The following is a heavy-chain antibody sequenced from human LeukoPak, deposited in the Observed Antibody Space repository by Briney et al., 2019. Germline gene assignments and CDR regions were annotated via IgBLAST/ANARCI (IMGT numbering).Heavy chain of an antibody. D-gene: IGHD3-22*01. CDR2: IYHSGST. CDR3: ARKPIVNSAWYYFDY. CDR1: GASISSSDW. J-gene: IGHJ4*02. V-gene: IGHV4-4*02. Sequence: PSETLSLTCAVSGASISSSDWWSWVRQPPGKGLEWIGEIYHSGSTNYTPSLKSRVTMSVDTSKNQFSLELSSVTAADTAVYYCARKPIVNSAWYYFDYWGQGTLVTVSS.